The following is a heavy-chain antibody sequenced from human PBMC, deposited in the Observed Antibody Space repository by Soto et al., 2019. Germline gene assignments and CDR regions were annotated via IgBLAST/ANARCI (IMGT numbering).Heavy chain of an antibody. V-gene: IGHV1-3*04. CDR2: INTGNGNT. J-gene: IGHJ6*02. D-gene: IGHD3-10*01. CDR1: GYSFNSYA. Sequence: ASVKVSCKASGYSFNSYALHWVRQAPGQRLEWMGWINTGNGNTKYSQKFQGRVTITWDTSASTAYMELSSLKSEDTAVYYCARDRRGHSYYYGMDVWGQGTTVTVSS. CDR3: ARDRRGHSYYYGMDV.